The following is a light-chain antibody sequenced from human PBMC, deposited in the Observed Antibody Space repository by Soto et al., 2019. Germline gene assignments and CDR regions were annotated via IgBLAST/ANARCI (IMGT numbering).Light chain of an antibody. Sequence: QSVLTQPPSVSAAPGQKVTISCSGSSSNIGNSYVSWYRPPPGTAPKLLIYETDKRTTGTAERFSGSKSGTSATLGIAGLQTGDEADYYCGTWDSSRSAWVFGGGTQLTVL. V-gene: IGLV1-51*01. CDR2: ETD. CDR1: SSNIGNSY. CDR3: GTWDSSRSAWV. J-gene: IGLJ3*02.